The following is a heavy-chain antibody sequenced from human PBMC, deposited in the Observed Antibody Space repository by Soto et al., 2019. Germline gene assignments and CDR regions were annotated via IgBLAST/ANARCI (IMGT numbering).Heavy chain of an antibody. V-gene: IGHV3-33*01. CDR3: ARDCDSGQCLKRNYFSY. CDR2: IWYHGSNK. Sequence: GSLRLSCAASGCTFRSYGMHWVRQAPGKGLEWVAVIWYHGSNKYYADSVKGRFTISRDNSKNTLYLQMNSLRAEDTAVYYCARDCDSGQCLKRNYFSYWGQGTLVIVSS. CDR1: GCTFRSYG. J-gene: IGHJ4*02. D-gene: IGHD6-19*01.